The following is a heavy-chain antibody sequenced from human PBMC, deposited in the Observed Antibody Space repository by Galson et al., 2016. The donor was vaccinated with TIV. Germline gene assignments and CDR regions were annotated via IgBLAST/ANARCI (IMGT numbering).Heavy chain of an antibody. CDR1: GVSINDFH. CDR2: MYAGGST. V-gene: IGHV4-4*07. Sequence: SETLSLTCTVSGVSINDFHWSWIRQPAGKSMEWIGRMYAGGSTNYNPSLKSRVSMSIDTSKNQMFLNLRSVTAADTAGYYCARHATPEGWFAYSWFDPWGQGTLVIVSS. J-gene: IGHJ5*02. D-gene: IGHD3-10*01. CDR3: ARHATPEGWFAYSWFDP.